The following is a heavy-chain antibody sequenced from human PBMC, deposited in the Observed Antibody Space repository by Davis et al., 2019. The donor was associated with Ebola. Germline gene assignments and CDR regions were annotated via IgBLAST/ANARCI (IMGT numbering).Heavy chain of an antibody. J-gene: IGHJ4*02. CDR1: GFTFSSYS. Sequence: PGGSLRLSCAASGFTFSSYSMNWVRQAPGKGLEWVADINQDGSDQQYVGSVKGRFTVSRDNAKNSLYLQLNSLRTEDTAVYYCVTENWYRFESWGQGTLVTVSS. V-gene: IGHV3-7*03. CDR2: INQDGSDQ. D-gene: IGHD1/OR15-1a*01. CDR3: VTENWYRFES.